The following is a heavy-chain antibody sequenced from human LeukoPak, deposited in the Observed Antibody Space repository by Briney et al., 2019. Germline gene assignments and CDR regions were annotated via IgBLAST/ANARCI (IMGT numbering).Heavy chain of an antibody. D-gene: IGHD4-11*01. CDR3: TRDRHNNNYDRRRPDQ. J-gene: IGHJ4*02. CDR1: GVTFGDYA. CDR2: IRRKAYGGSS. V-gene: IGHV3-49*04. Sequence: PGRSLRLSCTTSGVTFGDYAMSWVRQAPGKGLEWVGFIRRKAYGGSSVYAASVNGRFTITRDDSKSTAYLEKDRLKTEDTAVYYCTRDRHNNNYDRRRPDQWGQGTLVTVSS.